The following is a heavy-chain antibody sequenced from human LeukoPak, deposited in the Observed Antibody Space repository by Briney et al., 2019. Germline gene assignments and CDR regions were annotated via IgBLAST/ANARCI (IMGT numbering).Heavy chain of an antibody. CDR1: GGSISSSSYY. J-gene: IGHJ4*02. V-gene: IGHV4-39*07. Sequence: SETLSLTCTVSGGSISSSSYYWGWIRQPPGKGLEWIGSIYYSGSTYYNPSLKSRVTISVDTSKNQFSLKLSSVTAADTAVYYCARDLEDIVVVPAAPSFDYWGQGTLVTVSS. CDR2: IYYSGST. D-gene: IGHD2-2*01. CDR3: ARDLEDIVVVPAAPSFDY.